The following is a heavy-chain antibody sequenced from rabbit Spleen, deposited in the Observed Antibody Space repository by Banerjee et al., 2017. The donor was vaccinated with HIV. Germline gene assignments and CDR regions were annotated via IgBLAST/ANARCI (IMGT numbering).Heavy chain of an antibody. CDR3: ARRSSAYGELAL. CDR1: GFSFSSSDY. V-gene: IGHV1S45*01. Sequence: QEQLEESGGDLVKPEGSLALTCKASGFSFSSSDYICWVRQAPGKGLEWISCIAGSSSGFTYSATWAKGRFTISKTSSTTVTLQMTSLTAADTATYFCARRSSAYGELALWGQGTLVTVS. CDR2: IAGSSSGFT. J-gene: IGHJ4*01. D-gene: IGHD1-1*01.